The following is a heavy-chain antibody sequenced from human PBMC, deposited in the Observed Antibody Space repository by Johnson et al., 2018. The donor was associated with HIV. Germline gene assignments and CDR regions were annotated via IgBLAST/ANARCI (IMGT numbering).Heavy chain of an antibody. CDR3: LTDHQP. D-gene: IGHD2-2*01. CDR1: GFTFTNAW. J-gene: IGHJ3*01. Sequence: VQLVESGGGLVKPGGSLRLSCAASGFTFTNAWMTWVRQAPGKGLEWLANIREDGSDKYYAGSVKGRFTISRDNAKNSLYLQMNNLRGEDTAVYYCLTDHQPWGQGTMVTFSS. CDR2: IREDGSDK. V-gene: IGHV3-7*05.